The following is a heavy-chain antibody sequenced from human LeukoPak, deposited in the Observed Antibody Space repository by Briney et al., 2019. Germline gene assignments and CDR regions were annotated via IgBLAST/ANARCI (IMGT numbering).Heavy chain of an antibody. J-gene: IGHJ1*01. CDR2: IKTDGSEK. CDR3: ATYSSLNRREFQF. V-gene: IGHV3-7*01. Sequence: GGSLRLSCEGSGFTFSNYWMGWVRQAPGKGLQWVANIKTDGSEKYYVDSVKGRFTISRDNAKNSLYLQMNSLRAEDTAVYYCATYSSLNRREFQFWGQGTLLTASS. CDR1: GFTFSNYW. D-gene: IGHD3-22*01.